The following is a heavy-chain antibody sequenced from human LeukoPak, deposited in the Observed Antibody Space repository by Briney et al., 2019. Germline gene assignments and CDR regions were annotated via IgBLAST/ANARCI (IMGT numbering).Heavy chain of an antibody. J-gene: IGHJ4*02. CDR3: AVQEWGIAVAATGDY. Sequence: ASVKVSCKASGYTFTSYGISWVRQAPGQGLEWMGIINPSGGSTSYAQKFQGGVTMTRDTSTSTVYMELSSLRSEDTAVYYCAVQEWGIAVAATGDYWGQGTLVTVSS. CDR1: GYTFTSYG. D-gene: IGHD6-19*01. CDR2: INPSGGST. V-gene: IGHV1-46*01.